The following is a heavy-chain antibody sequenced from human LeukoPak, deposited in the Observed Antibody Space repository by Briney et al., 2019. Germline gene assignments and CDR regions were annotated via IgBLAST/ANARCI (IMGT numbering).Heavy chain of an antibody. CDR3: AREITGTSDY. D-gene: IGHD1-20*01. CDR1: GYAFTVYY. J-gene: IGHJ4*02. Sequence: ASVKVSCKASGYAFTVYYMHWVRHAPGPGLEGRGRIKPNSDGTNYAQKFQGRVTMTRDTSISTAYMELSRLRSDDTAVYYCAREITGTSDYWGQGTLVTVSS. CDR2: IKPNSDGT. V-gene: IGHV1-2*06.